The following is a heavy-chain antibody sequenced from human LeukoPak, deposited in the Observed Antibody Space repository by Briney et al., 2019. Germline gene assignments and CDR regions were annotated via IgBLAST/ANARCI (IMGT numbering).Heavy chain of an antibody. CDR1: GGSISSGDYY. D-gene: IGHD2-8*01. J-gene: IGHJ6*03. CDR3: ARDPSNLRRPGYYYYYMDV. CDR2: IYYSGST. V-gene: IGHV4-30-4*08. Sequence: PSETLSLPCTVSGGSISSGDYYWSWIRQPPGKGLEWIGYIYYSGSTYYNPSLKSRVTISVDTSKNQFSLKLSSVTAADTAVYYCARDPSNLRRPGYYYYYMDVWGKGTTVTVSS.